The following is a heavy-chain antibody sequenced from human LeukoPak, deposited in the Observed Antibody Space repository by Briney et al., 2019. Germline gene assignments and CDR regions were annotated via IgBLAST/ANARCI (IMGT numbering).Heavy chain of an antibody. CDR1: GFTFSSYG. Sequence: PGRSLRLSCAASGFTFSSYGMHWVRQAPGKGLEWVALIWYDGSKNYYADSVKGRFTISRDNSKNTLYLRMNSLRAEDTAVYYCARVRRDGYNLLDYWGQGTLVTVSS. J-gene: IGHJ4*02. D-gene: IGHD5-24*01. CDR3: ARVRRDGYNLLDY. CDR2: IWYDGSKN. V-gene: IGHV3-33*01.